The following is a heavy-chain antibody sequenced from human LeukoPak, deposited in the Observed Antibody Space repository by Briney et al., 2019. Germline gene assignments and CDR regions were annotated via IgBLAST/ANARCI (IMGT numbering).Heavy chain of an antibody. D-gene: IGHD3-9*01. CDR3: ARLPRGDILTGPTGWFDP. J-gene: IGHJ5*02. CDR1: GASISGSGYY. CDR2: IYSSGST. Sequence: SETLSLTCTVSGASISGSGYYWGWIRQPPGKGLEWIGSIYSSGSTYYNASLQSRVTISIETSKNQISLKLSSVTAADTAVYYCARLPRGDILTGPTGWFDPWGQGTLVTVSS. V-gene: IGHV4-39*01.